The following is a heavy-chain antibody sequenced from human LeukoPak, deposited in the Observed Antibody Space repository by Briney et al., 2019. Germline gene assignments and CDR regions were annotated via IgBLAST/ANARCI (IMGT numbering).Heavy chain of an antibody. CDR1: GXTFSSYW. CDR3: ARDLELVYYDSSGYDY. Sequence: GGSLRLSCAASGXTFSSYWMHWVRQVPGKGLVWVSRINSDGSNTRYADSVKGRFTISRDNAKNTLYLQMNSLRAEDTAVYYCARDLELVYYDSSGYDYWGQGTLVIVSS. D-gene: IGHD3-22*01. V-gene: IGHV3-74*01. J-gene: IGHJ4*02. CDR2: INSDGSNT.